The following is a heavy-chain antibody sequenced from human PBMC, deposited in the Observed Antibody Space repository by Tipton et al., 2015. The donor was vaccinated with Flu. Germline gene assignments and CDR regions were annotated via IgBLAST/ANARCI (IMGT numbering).Heavy chain of an antibody. CDR1: GGSISSYY. D-gene: IGHD6-13*01. CDR3: ARLGHSSSSYLNAFDI. V-gene: IGHV4-59*08. Sequence: TLSLTCTVSGGSISSYYWNWIRQPPGKGLEWIGYIYYSGSTNYNPSLKSRVTISVDTSKNQFSLKLSSVTAADTAVYYCARLGHSSSSYLNAFDIWGQGTMVTVSS. J-gene: IGHJ3*02. CDR2: IYYSGST.